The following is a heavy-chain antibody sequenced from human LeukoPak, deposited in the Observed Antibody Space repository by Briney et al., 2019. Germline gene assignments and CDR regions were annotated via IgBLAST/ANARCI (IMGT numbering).Heavy chain of an antibody. CDR2: ISYDGSNK. V-gene: IGHV3-30*04. Sequence: XRSLRLSCAASGFTFSSYAMHWVRQAPGKGLEWVAVISYDGSNKYYADSVKGRFTISRDNSKNTLYLQMNSLRAEDTAVYYCASLTTVRGFDYWGQGTLVTVSS. D-gene: IGHD4-17*01. J-gene: IGHJ4*02. CDR3: ASLTTVRGFDY. CDR1: GFTFSSYA.